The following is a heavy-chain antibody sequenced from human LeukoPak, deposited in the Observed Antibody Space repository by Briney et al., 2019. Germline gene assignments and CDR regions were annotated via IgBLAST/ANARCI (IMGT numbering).Heavy chain of an antibody. J-gene: IGHJ4*02. CDR3: ARGWLQSPLSFDY. CDR1: GGSISSGGYY. V-gene: IGHV4-31*03. CDR2: IYYSGST. D-gene: IGHD5-24*01. Sequence: SQTLSLTCTVSGGSISSGGYYWSWIRQHPGKGLEWIGYIYYSGSTYYNPSLKSRVTISVDTSKNQFSLKLSSVTAADTAVYYCARGWLQSPLSFDYWGQGTLVTVSS.